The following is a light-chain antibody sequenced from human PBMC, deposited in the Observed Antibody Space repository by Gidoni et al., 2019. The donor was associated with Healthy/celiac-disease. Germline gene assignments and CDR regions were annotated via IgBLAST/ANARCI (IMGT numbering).Light chain of an antibody. CDR2: AAS. CDR1: QSISIY. Sequence: DIQMTQSPSSLSASVGDRVTITCRASQSISIYLNWYQQKPGKAPKLLIYAASSLHSGVPSRFSGSGSGTDFTLTISSLQPEDFATYYCQQSSSTPITFGQGTRLEIK. J-gene: IGKJ5*01. CDR3: QQSSSTPIT. V-gene: IGKV1-39*01.